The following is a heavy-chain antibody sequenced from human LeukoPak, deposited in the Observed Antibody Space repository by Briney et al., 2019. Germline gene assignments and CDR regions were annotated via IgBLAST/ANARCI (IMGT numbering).Heavy chain of an antibody. V-gene: IGHV3-53*01. CDR1: GFTVSSKY. CDR2: IYSGGTT. CDR3: ARLSGWFDY. Sequence: GGSLRLSCAASGFTVSSKYMSWVRQAPGKGLEWVSLIYSGGTTYYAESVKGRFTISRDNSENTLYLQMNSLRAEDTAVYYCARLSGWFDYWGQGTLVTVSS. J-gene: IGHJ4*02. D-gene: IGHD6-19*01.